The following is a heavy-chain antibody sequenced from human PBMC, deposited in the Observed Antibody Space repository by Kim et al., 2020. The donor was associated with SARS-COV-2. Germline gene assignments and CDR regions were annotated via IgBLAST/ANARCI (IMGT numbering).Heavy chain of an antibody. CDR1: GFTFRDYY. CDR2: ISSSNSYT. CDR3: ARDLSPYYYGSGSYRKRTGFDY. V-gene: IGHV3-11*06. Sequence: GGSLRLSCAASGFTFRDYYMSWIRQAPGKGLEWVSYISSSNSYTNYADSVKGRFTISRENAKNSLYLQMNSLRAEDTAVYYCARDLSPYYYGSGSYRKRTGFDYWGQGTLVTVSS. D-gene: IGHD3-10*01. J-gene: IGHJ4*02.